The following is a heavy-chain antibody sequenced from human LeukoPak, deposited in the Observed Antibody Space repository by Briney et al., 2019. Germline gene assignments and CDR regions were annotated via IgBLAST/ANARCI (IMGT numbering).Heavy chain of an antibody. D-gene: IGHD6-13*01. CDR1: GFTFSSYA. V-gene: IGHV3-23*01. CDR2: ISSSGGST. CDR3: ARTRIAAAHGGY. Sequence: GGSLRLSCAASGFTFSSYAMSWVRQAPGKGLEWVSAISSSGGSTYYADSVKGRFTISRDNSKNTLYLQMNSLRAEDTAVYYCARTRIAAAHGGYWGQGTLVTVSS. J-gene: IGHJ4*02.